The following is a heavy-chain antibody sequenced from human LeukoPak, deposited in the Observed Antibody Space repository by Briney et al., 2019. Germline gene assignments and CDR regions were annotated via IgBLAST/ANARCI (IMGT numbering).Heavy chain of an antibody. CDR3: ARRWRTGIAVAGTPFDY. CDR2: INHSGST. V-gene: IGHV4-34*01. D-gene: IGHD6-19*01. CDR1: GGSFSGYY. J-gene: IGHJ4*02. Sequence: PSETLSLTCAVYGGSFSGYYWSWIRQPPGKGLEWIGEINHSGSTNYNPSLKSRVTISVDTSKNQFSLKLSSVTAADTAVYYCARRWRTGIAVAGTPFDYWGQGTLVTVSS.